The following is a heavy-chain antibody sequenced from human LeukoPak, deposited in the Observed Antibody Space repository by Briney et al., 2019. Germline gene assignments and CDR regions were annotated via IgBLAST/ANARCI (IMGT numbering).Heavy chain of an antibody. V-gene: IGHV4-30-2*01. D-gene: IGHD2-8*01. Sequence: PSETLSLTCAVSGGSISSGGYSWSWLRQPPGKGLEWIGYIYHSGSTYYNPSLKSRVTISVDRSKNQFSLKLSSVTAADTAVYYCARVWHANWFDPWGQGTLVTVSS. CDR3: ARVWHANWFDP. CDR1: GGSISSGGYS. J-gene: IGHJ5*02. CDR2: IYHSGST.